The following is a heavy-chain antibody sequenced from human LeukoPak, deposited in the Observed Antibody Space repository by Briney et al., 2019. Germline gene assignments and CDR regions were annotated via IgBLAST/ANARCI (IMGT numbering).Heavy chain of an antibody. J-gene: IGHJ4*02. V-gene: IGHV1-2*02. CDR3: ARDFSWSVDY. Sequence: ASVKVSCKASGYTFTGYYMHWVRQAPGQGLEWMGWINPNSGGTNYAQKFQGRLTMTRDTSTGTVNMELSSLTSEDTAVYYCARDFSWSVDYWGQGALVTVSS. CDR1: GYTFTGYY. CDR2: INPNSGGT. D-gene: IGHD6-13*01.